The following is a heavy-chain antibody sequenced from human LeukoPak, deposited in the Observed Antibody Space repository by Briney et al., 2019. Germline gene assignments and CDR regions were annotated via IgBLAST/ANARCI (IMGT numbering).Heavy chain of an antibody. V-gene: IGHV4-39*07. J-gene: IGHJ4*02. Sequence: PSETLSLTCTVSGGPISSSSYFWGWIRQPPGKGLEWIGSLYYSGSTYYNPSLKSRVTISVDTSKNQFSLKLSPVTAADTAVYYCARETYCAADCYSGFDFWGQGTLVTVSS. D-gene: IGHD2-21*02. CDR3: ARETYCAADCYSGFDF. CDR2: LYYSGST. CDR1: GGPISSSSYF.